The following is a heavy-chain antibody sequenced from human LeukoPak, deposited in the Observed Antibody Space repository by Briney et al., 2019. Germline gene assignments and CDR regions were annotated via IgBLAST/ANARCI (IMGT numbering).Heavy chain of an antibody. V-gene: IGHV3-30*02. CDR1: GFTFSQSA. CDR2: IRHDGYNK. D-gene: IGHD2-15*01. CDR3: AGDRLGYCSGGSCYRFDP. J-gene: IGHJ5*02. Sequence: GGSLRLSCEASGFTFSQSAFHWVRQAPGKGLEWVTFIRHDGYNKFVADSVKGRFTASRDNSKNTLYLQMNSLRAEDTAVYYCAGDRLGYCSGGSCYRFDPWGQGTLVTVSS.